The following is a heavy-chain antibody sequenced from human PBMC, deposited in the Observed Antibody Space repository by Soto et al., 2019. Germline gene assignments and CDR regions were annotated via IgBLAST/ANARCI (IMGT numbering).Heavy chain of an antibody. D-gene: IGHD3-9*01. V-gene: IGHV4-4*02. J-gene: IGHJ6*02. CDR2: IYHSGST. CDR1: GGSISSSNW. Sequence: TLSLTCAVSGGSISSSNWWSWVRQPPGKGLEWIGEIYHSGSTNYNPSLKSRVTISVDKSKNQFSLKLSSVTAADTAVYYCAEATTGYPPGNYYGMDVWGQGTTVTVSS. CDR3: AEATTGYPPGNYYGMDV.